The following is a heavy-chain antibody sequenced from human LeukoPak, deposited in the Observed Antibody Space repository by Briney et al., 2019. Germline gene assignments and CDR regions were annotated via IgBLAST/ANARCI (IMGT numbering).Heavy chain of an antibody. CDR3: AKDIAVAGTIDY. CDR1: GFTFSSYG. CDR2: IWYDGSNK. D-gene: IGHD6-19*01. Sequence: GWSLRLSCEVSGFTFSSYGMHWVRQAPGKGLEWVAIIWYDGSNKKYADSVKGRFTISRDNSKNTVYLQMNSLRAEDTAVYYCAKDIAVAGTIDYWGQGTLVTVSS. J-gene: IGHJ4*02. V-gene: IGHV3-33*06.